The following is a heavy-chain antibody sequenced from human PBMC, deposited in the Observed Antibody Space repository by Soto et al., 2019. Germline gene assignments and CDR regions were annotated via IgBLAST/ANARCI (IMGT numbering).Heavy chain of an antibody. D-gene: IGHD5-18*01. Sequence: PGWSLRLSCAASGFTFSSYTMNWVRQAPGKGLEWVSYITSSSSTIYYADSVKGRFTISRDNSKNTLYLQMNSLRAEDTAVYYCASGYSYGYYYYYYGMDVWGQGTTVTVSS. CDR2: ITSSSSTI. CDR3: ASGYSYGYYYYYYGMDV. J-gene: IGHJ6*02. CDR1: GFTFSSYT. V-gene: IGHV3-48*01.